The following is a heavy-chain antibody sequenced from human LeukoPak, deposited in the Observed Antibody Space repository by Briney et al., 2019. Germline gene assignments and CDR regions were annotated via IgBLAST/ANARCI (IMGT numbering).Heavy chain of an antibody. CDR2: ISGSSVTT. J-gene: IGHJ4*02. CDR1: GFTFRSYV. V-gene: IGHV3-23*01. D-gene: IGHD3-10*01. Sequence: GGTLRLSCAASGFTFRSYVMSWVRQAPGKGLEWVSTISGSSVTTYYADSVKGRFTISRDNYKNTLYLQMNSLRAEDTAVYYCAKLDYYGNYWGQGTLVTVSS. CDR3: AKLDYYGNY.